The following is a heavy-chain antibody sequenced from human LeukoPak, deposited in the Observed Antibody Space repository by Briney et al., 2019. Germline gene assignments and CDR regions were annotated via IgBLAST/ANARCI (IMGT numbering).Heavy chain of an antibody. J-gene: IGHJ4*02. CDR2: IYYSGST. CDR1: GGSISSSSYY. Sequence: SETLSLTCTVSGGSISSSSYYWGWTRQPPGKGLEWIGRIYYSGSTYYNPSLKSRITISVDTSKNQFSLKLSSVTAADTAVYYCARHPDHYGDYGELYFDYWGQGTLVTVSS. D-gene: IGHD4-17*01. CDR3: ARHPDHYGDYGELYFDY. V-gene: IGHV4-39*01.